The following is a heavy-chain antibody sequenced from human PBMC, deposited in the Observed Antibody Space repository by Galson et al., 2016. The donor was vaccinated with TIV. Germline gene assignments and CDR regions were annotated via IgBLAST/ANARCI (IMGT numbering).Heavy chain of an antibody. J-gene: IGHJ3*02. V-gene: IGHV1-2*06. CDR3: AKAGAVLRYCDWLFDAFDI. D-gene: IGHD3-9*01. Sequence: SVKVSCKASGYSFTGYYMHWVRQAPGQGLEWLGRINPSNDVTDYAQNFQGRVTLTRDTSISPAYMELSSLRSADTAVYYCAKAGAVLRYCDWLFDAFDIWGQGSMVAVSS. CDR1: GYSFTGYY. CDR2: INPSNDVT.